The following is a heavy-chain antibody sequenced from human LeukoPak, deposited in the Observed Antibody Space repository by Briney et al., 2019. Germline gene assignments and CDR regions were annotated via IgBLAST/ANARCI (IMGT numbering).Heavy chain of an antibody. CDR3: ARSKYSSSWFDY. CDR1: GFTFSSHE. V-gene: IGHV3-74*01. D-gene: IGHD6-13*01. CDR2: ISSDGGTT. J-gene: IGHJ4*02. Sequence: PGGSLRLSCAASGFTFSSHEMIWVRQAPGKGLVWVSRISSDGGTTNYADSVKGRFTISRDNAKNTLFLQMNSLRAEDTAAYYCARSKYSSSWFDYWGQGTLVTVSS.